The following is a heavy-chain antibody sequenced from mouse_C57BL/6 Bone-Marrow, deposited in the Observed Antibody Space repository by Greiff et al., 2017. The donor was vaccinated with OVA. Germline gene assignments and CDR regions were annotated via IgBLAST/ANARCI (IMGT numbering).Heavy chain of an antibody. D-gene: IGHD1-1*02. V-gene: IGHV5-12*01. CDR3: ARQGEWPYGYFDY. J-gene: IGHJ2*01. CDR2: ISNGGGST. Sequence: DVMLVESGGGLVQPGGSLKLSCAASGFTFSDYYMYWVRQTPEKRLEWVAYISNGGGSTYYPDTVKGRFTISRDNAKNTLYLQMSRLKSEDTAVYYCARQGEWPYGYFDYWGQGTTLTVSS. CDR1: GFTFSDYY.